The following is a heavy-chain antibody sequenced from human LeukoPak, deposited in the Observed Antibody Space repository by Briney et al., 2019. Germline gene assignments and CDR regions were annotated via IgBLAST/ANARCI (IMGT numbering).Heavy chain of an antibody. CDR3: SRVGVYSYGYYYYYYSHV. CDR1: GRSISSGSYY. J-gene: IGHJ6*03. CDR2: IYTSGST. Sequence: SESLSLTCTVSGRSISSGSYYWSSIRQPAGNGLEVIGRIYTSGSTNYHPSLKSRVTISVDTSKNQCSLKLSSVTAADTAVYYCSRVGVYSYGYYYYYYSHVWGKGTTLTVSS. V-gene: IGHV4-61*02. D-gene: IGHD5-18*01.